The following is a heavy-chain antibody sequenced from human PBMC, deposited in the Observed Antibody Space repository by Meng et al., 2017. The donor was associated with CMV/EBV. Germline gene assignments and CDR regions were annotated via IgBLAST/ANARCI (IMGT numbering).Heavy chain of an antibody. V-gene: IGHV3-48*04. CDR1: GFIFSSYS. J-gene: IGHJ6*02. CDR2: ISSSSSTI. Sequence: GGSLRLSCAASGFIFSSYSMNWVRQAPGKGLEWVSYISSSSSTIYYADSVKGRFTISRDNAKNSLYLQMNSLRAEDTAVYYCARVSLRVVPAASYYYYYGMDVWGQGTTVTVSS. D-gene: IGHD2-2*01. CDR3: ARVSLRVVPAASYYYYYGMDV.